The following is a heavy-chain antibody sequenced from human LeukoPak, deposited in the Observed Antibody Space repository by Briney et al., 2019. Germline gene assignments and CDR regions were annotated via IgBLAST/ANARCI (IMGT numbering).Heavy chain of an antibody. CDR2: ISAYSGNT. CDR3: AISQGSYYDTSGYLGGDY. CDR1: GYTFTNHG. V-gene: IGHV1-18*01. J-gene: IGHJ4*02. D-gene: IGHD3-22*01. Sequence: ASVKVSCKASGYTFTNHGIFWVRQAPGQGLEWMGWISAYSGNTNYAQKLQGRVTMTTETSTSTAYMELESLRSDDTAVYYCAISQGSYYDTSGYLGGDYWGQGTLVTVSS.